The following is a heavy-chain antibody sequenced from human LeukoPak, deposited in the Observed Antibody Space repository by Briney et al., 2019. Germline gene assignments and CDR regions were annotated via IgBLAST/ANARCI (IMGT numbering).Heavy chain of an antibody. J-gene: IGHJ4*02. V-gene: IGHV3-30-3*01. D-gene: IGHD6-19*01. CDR1: GYTFTGYY. CDR2: ISYDGSNK. CDR3: ARDTAVADFDY. Sequence: SCKASGYTFTGYYMHWVRQAPGKGLEWVAVISYDGSNKYYADSVKGRFTISRDNSKNTLYLQMNSLRAEDTAVYYCARDTAVADFDYWGQGTLVTVSS.